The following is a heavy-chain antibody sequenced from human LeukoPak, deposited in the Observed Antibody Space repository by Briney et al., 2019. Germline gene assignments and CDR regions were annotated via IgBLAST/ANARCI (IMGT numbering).Heavy chain of an antibody. CDR1: GFTVSSNY. V-gene: IGHV3-66*01. CDR3: ARVAVTASSDAFDI. J-gene: IGHJ3*02. CDR2: IYSGGDT. Sequence: PGGSLRLSCAASGFTVSSNYMSWVRQTPGRGLEWLSIIYSGGDTYYPDFLKGRFTISRDNSKNTLYLQMNSLRAEDTAVYYCARVAVTASSDAFDIWGQGTMVTVSS. D-gene: IGHD2-21*02.